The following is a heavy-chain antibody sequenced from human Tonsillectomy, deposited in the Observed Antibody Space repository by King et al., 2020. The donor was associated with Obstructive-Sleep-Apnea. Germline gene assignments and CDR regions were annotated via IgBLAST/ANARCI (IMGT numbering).Heavy chain of an antibody. J-gene: IGHJ3*02. D-gene: IGHD2-21*02. Sequence: HVQLVESGGGVVQPGRSLRLSCAASGFAFSGYAIHWVRQAPGKGLQWVAIISYDGTNKYYADSVKGRFTISRDNSKNTLYLQMNSLRAEDTAVYYCARQCGGDCFEDAFDIWGQVTMVTVSS. CDR1: GFAFSGYA. CDR3: ARQCGGDCFEDAFDI. V-gene: IGHV3-30-3*01. CDR2: ISYDGTNK.